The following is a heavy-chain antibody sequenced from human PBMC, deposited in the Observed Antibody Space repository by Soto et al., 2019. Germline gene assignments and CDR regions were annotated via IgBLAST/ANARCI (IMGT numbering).Heavy chain of an antibody. D-gene: IGHD3-22*01. Sequence: ASVKVSCKASGYTFSSYGISWVRQAPGQGLEWMGWISAYSGNTYYAQILQGRVTMTTDTSTSTAYMELRSLRSDDTAVYYCARAQYDSSGPDYWGQGTLVTVSS. CDR2: ISAYSGNT. V-gene: IGHV1-18*01. J-gene: IGHJ4*02. CDR1: GYTFSSYG. CDR3: ARAQYDSSGPDY.